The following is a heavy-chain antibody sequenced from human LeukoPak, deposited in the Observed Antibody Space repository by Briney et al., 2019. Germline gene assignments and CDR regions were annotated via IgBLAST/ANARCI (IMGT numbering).Heavy chain of an antibody. CDR3: ASDSSGYSYWYFDL. Sequence: PSETLSLTCTVSGDSVSSNSYYWSWIRQPPGKGLEWIGYMYYSGCTNYNPSLKSRVTISVDTSKNQFSLKLSSVTAADTALYYCASDSSGYSYWYFDLWGRGTLVTVSS. CDR1: GDSVSSNSYY. D-gene: IGHD6-19*01. J-gene: IGHJ2*01. CDR2: MYYSGCT. V-gene: IGHV4-61*01.